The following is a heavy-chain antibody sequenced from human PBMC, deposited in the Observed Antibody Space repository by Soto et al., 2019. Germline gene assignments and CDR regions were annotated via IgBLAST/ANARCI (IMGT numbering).Heavy chain of an antibody. V-gene: IGHV1-69*01. CDR3: SRALFTMVRGVTTGAFDI. Sequence: QVQLVQSGAEVKKPGSSVKVSCKASGGTFSSYAISWVRQAPGQGLEWMGGIIPIFGTANYAQKFQGRVTITADESTSTYYMELSSLRSEDTAVYYCSRALFTMVRGVTTGAFDIWGQGTIVTVSS. J-gene: IGHJ3*02. D-gene: IGHD3-10*01. CDR2: IIPIFGTA. CDR1: GGTFSSYA.